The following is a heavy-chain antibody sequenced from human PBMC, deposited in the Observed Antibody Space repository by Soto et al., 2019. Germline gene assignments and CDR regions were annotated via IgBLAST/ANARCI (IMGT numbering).Heavy chain of an antibody. V-gene: IGHV3-33*01. D-gene: IGHD3-10*01. CDR2: IWYDGSNK. CDR1: GFNFSSYF. CDR3: ARDILDVGLLWFGDLLPDFDY. J-gene: IGHJ4*02. Sequence: PGGSMIHSCASSGFNFSSYFMHLVRQEQGKGLEWVAVIWYDGSNKYYADSVKGRFTISRDNSKNTLYLQMNSLRAEDTAVYYCARDILDVGLLWFGDLLPDFDYWGQGTLVTGSS.